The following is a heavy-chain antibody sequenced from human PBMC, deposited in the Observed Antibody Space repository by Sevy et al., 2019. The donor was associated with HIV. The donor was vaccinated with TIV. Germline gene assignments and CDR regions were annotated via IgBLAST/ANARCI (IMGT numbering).Heavy chain of an antibody. CDR3: ASAGGDTAYAMDV. Sequence: GGSLRLSCAASGFTFSSYSMNWVRQAPGKGLEWVSYISSSSTILNADSVKGRFTIARDNAKNSQFLQMNSLEAEDTAVYYCASAGGDTAYAMDVWGQGTTVTVSS. CDR1: GFTFSSYS. V-gene: IGHV3-48*01. CDR2: ISSSSTI. J-gene: IGHJ6*02. D-gene: IGHD2-21*01.